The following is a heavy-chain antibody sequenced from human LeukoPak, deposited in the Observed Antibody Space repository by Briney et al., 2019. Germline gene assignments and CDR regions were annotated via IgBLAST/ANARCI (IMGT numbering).Heavy chain of an antibody. Sequence: SETLSLTCTVSGGSISSYYWSWIRRPPGKGREWIGYIYYSGSTNYNPSLKSRVTISVDTSKNQFSLKLSSVTAADTAVYYCARDLVGISSQYGMDVWGQGTTVTVSS. D-gene: IGHD2-15*01. J-gene: IGHJ6*02. V-gene: IGHV4-59*01. CDR3: ARDLVGISSQYGMDV. CDR1: GGSISSYY. CDR2: IYYSGST.